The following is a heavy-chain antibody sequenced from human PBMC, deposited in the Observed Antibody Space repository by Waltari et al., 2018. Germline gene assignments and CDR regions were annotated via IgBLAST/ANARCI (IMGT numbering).Heavy chain of an antibody. Sequence: EVRLVQSGAEVKKPGESLKISCKGSGDKFSTYWIGWVRHMPGKGLEWMGIIYVGYSETRYSPSFRGQVTMSADKSITTAYLQWSSLKASDTAMYYCARREHDYDYVGGSYRRVIDTFDIWGQGTRVTVSS. J-gene: IGHJ3*02. CDR3: ARREHDYDYVGGSYRRVIDTFDI. CDR1: GDKFSTYW. V-gene: IGHV5-51*03. CDR2: IYVGYSET. D-gene: IGHD3-16*02.